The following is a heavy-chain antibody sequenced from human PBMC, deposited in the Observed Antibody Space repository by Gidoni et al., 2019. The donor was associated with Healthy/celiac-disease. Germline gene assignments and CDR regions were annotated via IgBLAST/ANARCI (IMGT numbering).Heavy chain of an antibody. CDR3: ASSFISYDYIWGSYRPYYFDY. Sequence: QVQLQESGPGLVKPSQTLSLTCSVSGGSISSGDYYWSWIRQPPGKGLEWIGYIYYSGSTYYNPSLKSRVTISVDTSKNQFSLKLSSVTAADTAVYYCASSFISYDYIWGSYRPYYFDYWGQGTLVTVSS. J-gene: IGHJ4*02. V-gene: IGHV4-30-4*01. CDR2: IYYSGST. D-gene: IGHD3-16*02. CDR1: GGSISSGDYY.